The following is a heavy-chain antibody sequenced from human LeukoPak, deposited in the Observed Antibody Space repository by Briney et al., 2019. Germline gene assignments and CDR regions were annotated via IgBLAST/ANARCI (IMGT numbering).Heavy chain of an antibody. CDR3: ASPAPPGYSSGWYSPPPFDY. CDR2: INPNSGGT. J-gene: IGHJ4*02. D-gene: IGHD6-19*01. Sequence: ASVKVSCKASGYTFTGYYMHWVRQAPGQGLAWMGWINPNSGGTNYAQKFQGRVTMTRDTSISTAYMELSRLRSDDTAVYYCASPAPPGYSSGWYSPPPFDYWGQGTLVTVSS. V-gene: IGHV1-2*02. CDR1: GYTFTGYY.